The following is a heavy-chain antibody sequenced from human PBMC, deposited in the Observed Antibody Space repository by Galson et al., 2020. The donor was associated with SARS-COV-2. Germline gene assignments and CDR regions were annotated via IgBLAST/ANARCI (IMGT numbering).Heavy chain of an antibody. CDR2: IYYSGST. CDR3: AREVEYYDSSGYSYYYGMDV. Sequence: SETLSLTCTVSGGSISSYYWSWIRQPPGKGLEWIGYIYYSGSTNYNPSLKSRVTISVDTSKNQFSLKLSSVTAADTAVYYCAREVEYYDSSGYSYYYGMDVWGQGTTVTVSS. CDR1: GGSISSYY. J-gene: IGHJ6*02. D-gene: IGHD3-22*01. V-gene: IGHV4-59*01.